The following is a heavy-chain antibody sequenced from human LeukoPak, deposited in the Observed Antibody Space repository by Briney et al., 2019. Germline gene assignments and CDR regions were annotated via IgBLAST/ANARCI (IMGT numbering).Heavy chain of an antibody. J-gene: IGHJ4*02. V-gene: IGHV1-18*01. CDR3: ARDGSSSWYAY. D-gene: IGHD6-13*01. CDR1: GYTFTSYG. Sequence: GASVRVSCKASGYTFTSYGISWVRQAPGQGLEWMGWISPYNGNTNYAQKLQGRVTMTADTSTSTAYMDLRSLSSDDTAVYYRARDGSSSWYAYWGQGTLVTVSS. CDR2: ISPYNGNT.